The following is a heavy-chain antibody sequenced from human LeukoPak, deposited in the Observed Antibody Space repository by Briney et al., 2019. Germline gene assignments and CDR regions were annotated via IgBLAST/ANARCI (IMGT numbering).Heavy chain of an antibody. CDR1: GFTFSGYW. Sequence: GGSLRLSCAASGFTFSGYWMSWVRQAPGKGLEWVANIKQDGSEKYYVDSVKGRFTISRDNAKNSLYLQMNSLRAEDTAVYYCARDLQYCSGGSCYSKGPKDYWGQGTLVTVSS. CDR2: IKQDGSEK. J-gene: IGHJ4*02. CDR3: ARDLQYCSGGSCYSKGPKDY. V-gene: IGHV3-7*01. D-gene: IGHD2-15*01.